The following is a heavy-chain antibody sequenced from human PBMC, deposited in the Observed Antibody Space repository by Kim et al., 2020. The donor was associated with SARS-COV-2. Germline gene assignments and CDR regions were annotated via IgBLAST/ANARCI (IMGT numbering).Heavy chain of an antibody. Sequence: GGSLRLSCAASGFTFSSYGMHWVRQAPGKGLEWVAVIWYDGSNKYYADSVKGRFTISRDNSKNTLYLQMNSLRAEDTAVYYCARGAAVTIKEADWFDPWGQGTLVTVSS. CDR2: IWYDGSNK. D-gene: IGHD4-17*01. CDR1: GFTFSSYG. CDR3: ARGAAVTIKEADWFDP. J-gene: IGHJ5*02. V-gene: IGHV3-33*01.